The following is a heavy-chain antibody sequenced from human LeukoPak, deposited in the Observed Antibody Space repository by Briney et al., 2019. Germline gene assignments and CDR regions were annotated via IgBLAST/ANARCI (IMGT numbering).Heavy chain of an antibody. Sequence: GGSLRLSCAASGFTFSSSSMHRVRQAPGKGLEWVSYISYSGNTIYYADSVKGRFTVSRDNAKNSLYLQINSLRDEDTAVYYCAKTRGYCSSGTCYLSDWGQGTPVSVSS. CDR1: GFTFSSSS. J-gene: IGHJ4*02. CDR2: ISYSGNTI. CDR3: AKTRGYCSSGTCYLSD. D-gene: IGHD2-15*01. V-gene: IGHV3-48*02.